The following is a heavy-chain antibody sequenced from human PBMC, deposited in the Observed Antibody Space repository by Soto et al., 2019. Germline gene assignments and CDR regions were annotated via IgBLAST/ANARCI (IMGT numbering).Heavy chain of an antibody. V-gene: IGHV4-30-4*01. CDR3: SLSCGGRRCSSPRSFDP. D-gene: IGHD2-21*01. CDR1: GGSIRSGDYY. CDR2: IYYSGTT. J-gene: IGHJ5*02. Sequence: QVQLQESGPGLVKPSQTLSLTCTVSGGSIRSGDYYWSWIRQPPGKGLEWIGYIYYSGTTNYNPYLKSRVTISIDTSKNLFSLKLSSVTAADTAVYYCSLSCGGRRCSSPRSFDPWGQGTRVTVSS.